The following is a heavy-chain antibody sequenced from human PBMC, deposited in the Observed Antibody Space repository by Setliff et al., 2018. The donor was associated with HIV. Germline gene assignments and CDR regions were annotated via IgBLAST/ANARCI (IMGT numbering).Heavy chain of an antibody. D-gene: IGHD6-19*01. J-gene: IGHJ4*02. CDR2: IIPIFGTA. CDR3: ARSSVAGYPLYYFDY. CDR1: GGTFSSYA. Sequence: ASVKVSCKASGGTFSSYAISWVRQAPGQGLGWMGGIIPIFGTANYAQKFQGRVTITTDESTSTAYMELSSLRSEDTAVYYCARSSVAGYPLYYFDYWGQGTLVTVSS. V-gene: IGHV1-69*05.